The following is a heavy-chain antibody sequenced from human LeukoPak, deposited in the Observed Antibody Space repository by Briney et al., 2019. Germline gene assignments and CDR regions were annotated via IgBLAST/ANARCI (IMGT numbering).Heavy chain of an antibody. J-gene: IGHJ3*02. CDR1: GYTFTGYY. V-gene: IGHV1-2*02. CDR2: INPNSGGT. D-gene: IGHD3-22*01. CDR3: ARVAHYYDSSGKGFDI. Sequence: ASVKVSCKASGYTFTGYYMHWVRQAPGQGLEWMGWINPNSGGTNYAQKFQGRVTMTRDTSISTAYMELSRLRSDDTAVYYCARVAHYYDSSGKGFDIWGQGTMVTVSS.